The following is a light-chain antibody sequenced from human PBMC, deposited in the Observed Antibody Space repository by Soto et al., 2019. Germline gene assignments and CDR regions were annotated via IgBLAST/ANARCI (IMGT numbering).Light chain of an antibody. Sequence: EIVMTQSPATLSVCPGERATLSCRASQSVSSNLAWYQQKPGQAPRLLIYGATTRATGIPARFSGSGSGTEFTLTISSLQSEDFAVYYCQQYGSSPITFGQGTRLEIK. CDR3: QQYGSSPIT. V-gene: IGKV3-15*01. CDR1: QSVSSN. CDR2: GAT. J-gene: IGKJ5*01.